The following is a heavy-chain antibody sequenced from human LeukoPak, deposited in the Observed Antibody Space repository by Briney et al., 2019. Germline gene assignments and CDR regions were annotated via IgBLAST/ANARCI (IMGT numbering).Heavy chain of an antibody. CDR2: ISSGSSYI. Sequence: GGSLRLSCAASGFTFSTFNMNWVRQAPGKGLQWVSSISSGSSYIYYADSVKGRFTISRDNARNSLYLQLNSLRAEDTAVYYCVYFADYDFWSASSGIDYWGQGTLVTVSS. D-gene: IGHD3-3*01. CDR3: VYFADYDFWSASSGIDY. CDR1: GFTFSTFN. V-gene: IGHV3-21*01. J-gene: IGHJ4*02.